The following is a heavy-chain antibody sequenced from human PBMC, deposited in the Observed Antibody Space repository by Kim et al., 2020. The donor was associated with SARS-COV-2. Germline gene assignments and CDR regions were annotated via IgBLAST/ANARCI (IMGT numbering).Heavy chain of an antibody. V-gene: IGHV2-5*02. D-gene: IGHD3-22*01. J-gene: IGHJ4*02. Sequence: SGPTLVNPTQTLTLTCTFSGFSLSTSGVGVGWIRQPPGKALEWLALIYWDDDKRYSPSLKSRLTITKDNSKNQVVLTMTNMDPVDTATYYCAHSRIRRGTRILVADISCDYWGQGTLVTVSS. CDR2: IYWDDDK. CDR3: AHSRIRRGTRILVADISCDY. CDR1: GFSLSTSGVG.